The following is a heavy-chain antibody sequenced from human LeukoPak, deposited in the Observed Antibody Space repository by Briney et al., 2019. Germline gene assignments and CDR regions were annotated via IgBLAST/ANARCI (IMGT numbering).Heavy chain of an antibody. Sequence: PGGSLRLSCAASGFTFSSYSMNWVRQAPGKGLEWVSSISRGSSYIYYADPVEGQFTISRDTAKHSLYLQMTGLSAEDTAVYYCAGDANDAFDIWGQGTMVTVSS. J-gene: IGHJ3*02. CDR2: ISRGSSYI. CDR1: GFTFSSYS. CDR3: AGDANDAFDI. V-gene: IGHV3-21*01.